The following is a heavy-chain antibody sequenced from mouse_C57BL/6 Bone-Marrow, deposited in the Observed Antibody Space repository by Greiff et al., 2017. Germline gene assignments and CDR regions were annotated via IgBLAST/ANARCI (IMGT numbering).Heavy chain of an antibody. CDR2: IDPSDSYT. Sequence: QVQLQQPGAELVMPGASVKLSCKASGYTFTSYWMHWVKQRPGQGLEWIGEIDPSDSYTNYNQKFKGKSTLTVDKSSSTAYMQLSSLTSEDSAVYYCARSIYYYGSSYGGFDYWGQGTTVTVSS. D-gene: IGHD1-1*01. V-gene: IGHV1-69*01. CDR3: ARSIYYYGSSYGGFDY. J-gene: IGHJ2*01. CDR1: GYTFTSYW.